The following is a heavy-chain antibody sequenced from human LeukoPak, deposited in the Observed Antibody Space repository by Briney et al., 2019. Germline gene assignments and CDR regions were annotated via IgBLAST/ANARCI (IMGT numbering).Heavy chain of an antibody. D-gene: IGHD3-9*01. V-gene: IGHV5-51*01. CDR3: AIQVVTRTFDY. J-gene: IGHJ4*02. CDR1: YW. CDR2: IYPGDSDT. Sequence: YWIGWVRQMPGKGLEWMGIIYPGDSDTRYSPSFQGQVTISADKSISTAYLQWSSLKASDTAMYYCAIQVVTRTFDYWGQGTLVTVSS.